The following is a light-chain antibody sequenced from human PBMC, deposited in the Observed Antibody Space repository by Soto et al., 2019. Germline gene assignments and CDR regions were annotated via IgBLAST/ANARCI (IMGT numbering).Light chain of an antibody. CDR2: AVS. Sequence: QSALTKPAAVFGLPGRWITISCTGTTRDVVGYNYVSWYQHHPGKPPKLLIYAVSDRPSGVSNRFSGSTSVNSASLTISGLQADDEADYYCCLYIGATTYVFGTGTKVTVL. CDR1: TRDVVGYNY. V-gene: IGLV2-14*01. CDR3: CLYIGATTYV. J-gene: IGLJ1*01.